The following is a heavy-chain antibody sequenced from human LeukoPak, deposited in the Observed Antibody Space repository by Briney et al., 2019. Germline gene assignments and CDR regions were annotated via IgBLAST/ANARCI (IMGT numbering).Heavy chain of an antibody. D-gene: IGHD5-12*01. Sequence: ASVKVSCKASGGTFSSYAISWVRQAPGQGLEWMGRIIPILGIANYAQKFQGRVTITADKSTSTAYMELSSLRSEDTAVYYCARSPSCNSGYDCGVARYFDYWGQGTLVTVSS. V-gene: IGHV1-69*04. CDR2: IIPILGIA. CDR1: GGTFSSYA. CDR3: ARSPSCNSGYDCGVARYFDY. J-gene: IGHJ4*02.